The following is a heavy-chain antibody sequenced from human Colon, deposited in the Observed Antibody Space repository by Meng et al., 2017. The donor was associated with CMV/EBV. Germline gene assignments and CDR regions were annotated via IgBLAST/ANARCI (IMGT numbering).Heavy chain of an antibody. CDR1: GGTFSSYT. CDR2: IIPIVDKT. J-gene: IGHJ4*02. V-gene: IGHV1-69*02. CDR3: ARSLSGSSWSS. D-gene: IGHD6-13*01. Sequence: CKPSGGTFSSYTIHWMRQAPGQGLEWMGRIIPIVDKTDYAQKFHGRVLITADKATGTAYMQLSSLTSEDTATFYCARSLSGSSWSSWGQGTLVTVSS.